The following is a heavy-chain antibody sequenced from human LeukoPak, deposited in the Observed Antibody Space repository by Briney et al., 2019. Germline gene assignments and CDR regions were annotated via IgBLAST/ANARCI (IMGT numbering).Heavy chain of an antibody. CDR2: INTAKGNT. Sequence: ASVTVSFTASGYTLTIYAVHWVRQAPGQRLEWMGWINTAKGNTKYSQKFQDRVTIARDTSASTAYMELSSLRSEDTAVYYCARGDSSSPTTFFFDYWGQGTLVTVSS. CDR1: GYTLTIYA. J-gene: IGHJ4*02. V-gene: IGHV1-3*04. CDR3: ARGDSSSPTTFFFDY. D-gene: IGHD6-6*01.